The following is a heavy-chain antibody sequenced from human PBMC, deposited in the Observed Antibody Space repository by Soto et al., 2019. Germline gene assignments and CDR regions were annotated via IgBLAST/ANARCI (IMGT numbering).Heavy chain of an antibody. CDR2: IYYSGST. V-gene: IGHV4-59*01. CDR3: ARYIAVAGLFDY. Sequence: GTHFLPSTVSGVNIKSYYLGWIRQPPGKGLEWIGYIYYSGSTNYNPSLKSRVTISVDTSKNQFSLKLSSVTAADTAVHYCARYIAVAGLFDYWGQGTLVTVSS. D-gene: IGHD6-19*01. CDR1: GVNIKSYY. J-gene: IGHJ4*02.